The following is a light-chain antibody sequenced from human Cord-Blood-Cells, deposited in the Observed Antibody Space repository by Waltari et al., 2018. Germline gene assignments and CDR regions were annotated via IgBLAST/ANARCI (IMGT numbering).Light chain of an antibody. V-gene: IGKV4-1*01. CDR1: QSVLYSSNNKNY. Sequence: DIVMTQSPDSLALSLGERATINCKSSQSVLYSSNNKNYLAWYQQKPGQPPKLLIYWASTRESGVPDRFSGSGSGTDFTLTISILQAEDVAVYYCQQYYSTPYSFGQGTKLEIK. J-gene: IGKJ2*03. CDR2: WAS. CDR3: QQYYSTPYS.